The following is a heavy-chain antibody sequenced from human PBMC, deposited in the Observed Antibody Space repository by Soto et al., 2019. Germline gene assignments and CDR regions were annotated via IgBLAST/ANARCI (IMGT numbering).Heavy chain of an antibody. CDR3: ARGVGFGYYYYHMDL. J-gene: IGHJ6*02. CDR1: GDSVTSVSDY. CDR2: IYYSGSA. D-gene: IGHD3-10*01. V-gene: IGHV4-61*01. Sequence: TSETLSLTCTVSGDSVTSVSDYWSWIRQPPGKGLEWIGYIYYSGSADYNPSLGSRVTISIDTSKNQFSLKLTSVTAADTAVYYCARGVGFGYYYYHMDLWGQGTTVTVSS.